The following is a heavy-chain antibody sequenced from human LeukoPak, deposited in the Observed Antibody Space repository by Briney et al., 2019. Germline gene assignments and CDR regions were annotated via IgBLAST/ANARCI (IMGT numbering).Heavy chain of an antibody. CDR3: ARDKPQESSSWWGYYYYYMDV. CDR2: ISAYNGNT. Sequence: GASVKVSCKASGYTFTSYGIIWVRQAPGRGLEWMGWISAYNGNTNYAQKLQGSVTMTTDTSTSTAYMGLRSLRSDDTAVYYCARDKPQESSSWWGYYYYYMDVWGKGTTVTVSS. CDR1: GYTFTSYG. J-gene: IGHJ6*03. D-gene: IGHD6-13*01. V-gene: IGHV1-18*01.